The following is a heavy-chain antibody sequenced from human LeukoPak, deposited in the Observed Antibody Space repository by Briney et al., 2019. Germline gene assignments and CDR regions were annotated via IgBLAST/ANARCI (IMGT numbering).Heavy chain of an antibody. Sequence: SETLSLTCAVYGGSFSGYYWSWIRQPPGKGLEWIGEINHSGGTNYNPSLKSRVTISVDTSKNQFSLKLSSVTAADTAVYYCARWGGYDSNYYYYYGMDVWGQGTTVTVSS. CDR2: INHSGGT. V-gene: IGHV4-34*01. CDR1: GGSFSGYY. J-gene: IGHJ6*02. CDR3: ARWGGYDSNYYYYYGMDV. D-gene: IGHD5-12*01.